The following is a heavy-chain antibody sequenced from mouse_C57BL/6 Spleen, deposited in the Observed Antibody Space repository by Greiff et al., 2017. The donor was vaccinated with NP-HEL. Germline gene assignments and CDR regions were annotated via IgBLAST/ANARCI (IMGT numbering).Heavy chain of an antibody. Sequence: QVQLQQSGPGLVQPSQSLSITCTVSGFSLTSYVVHWVRQSPGKGLEWLGVIWSGGSTDYNAAFISRLSISTDNSTSKVFFKMNSLQADDTDIYYCAQQWEDYDMDYWGQGTSVTVSS. CDR2: IWSGGST. D-gene: IGHD6-1*01. CDR3: AQQWEDYDMDY. J-gene: IGHJ4*01. V-gene: IGHV2-2*01. CDR1: GFSLTSYV.